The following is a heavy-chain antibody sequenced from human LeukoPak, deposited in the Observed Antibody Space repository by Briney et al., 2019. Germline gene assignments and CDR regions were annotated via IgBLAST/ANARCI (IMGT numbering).Heavy chain of an antibody. V-gene: IGHV1-2*02. CDR3: AREMVMGIDSSGSGDAFDI. D-gene: IGHD3-22*01. Sequence: ASVKVSCKASGYTFTGYYMHWVRQAPGQGLELMGWINPNSGGTNYAQKSQGRVTMTRDTSISTAYTELSRLRSDDTAVYYCAREMVMGIDSSGSGDAFDIWGQGTMVTVSS. J-gene: IGHJ3*02. CDR2: INPNSGGT. CDR1: GYTFTGYY.